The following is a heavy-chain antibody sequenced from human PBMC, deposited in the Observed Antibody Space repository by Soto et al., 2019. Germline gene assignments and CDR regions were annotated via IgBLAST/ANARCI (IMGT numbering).Heavy chain of an antibody. Sequence: PGGSLRLSCAASGFTFSSYGMHWVRQAPGKGLEWVAVTWYDGSKKYYADSVKGRFTISRDNSRNTLYLQMNSLRAEDTAVYYCARDTPYSSGWSLDYWGQGTLVTVSS. D-gene: IGHD6-19*01. CDR3: ARDTPYSSGWSLDY. V-gene: IGHV3-33*01. CDR1: GFTFSSYG. J-gene: IGHJ4*02. CDR2: TWYDGSKK.